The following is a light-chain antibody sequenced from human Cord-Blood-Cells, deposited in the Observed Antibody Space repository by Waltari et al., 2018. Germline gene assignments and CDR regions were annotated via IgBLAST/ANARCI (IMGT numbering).Light chain of an antibody. CDR3: CSYAGSSTYV. CDR1: SSAVGSYNL. J-gene: IGLJ1*01. CDR2: EGS. Sequence: QSALPQPASVSGSPGQSITISCTGTSSAVGSYNLVSWYQQHPGKAPKLMIYEGSKRPSGVSNRFSGSKSGNTASLTISGLQAEDEADYYCCSYAGSSTYVFGTGTKVTVL. V-gene: IGLV2-23*01.